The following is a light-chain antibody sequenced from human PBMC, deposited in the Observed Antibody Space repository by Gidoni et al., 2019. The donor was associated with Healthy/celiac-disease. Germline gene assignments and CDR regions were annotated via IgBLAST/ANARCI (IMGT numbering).Light chain of an antibody. CDR2: AAS. CDR3: QQCNSYPFT. J-gene: IGKJ3*01. CDR1: KGISNY. Sequence: DIQMSQSASSMSSFSGDEITITCRASKGISNYLAWFQQQPGKAPKSLIDAASSSQSGVPSKFSGSGSGADFPLTISSLQPEDFASYYCQQCNSYPFTFGPGTKVDIK. V-gene: IGKV1-16*02.